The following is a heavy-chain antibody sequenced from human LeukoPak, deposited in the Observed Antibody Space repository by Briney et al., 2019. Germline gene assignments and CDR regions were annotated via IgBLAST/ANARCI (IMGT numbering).Heavy chain of an antibody. D-gene: IGHD3-22*01. CDR2: IIPIFGTA. CDR3: AREGQNYYDSSGSYFDY. CDR1: GGTFSSYA. Sequence: GASVKVSCKASGGTFSSYAISWVRQAPGQGLEWMRGIIPIFGTANYAQKFQGRVTVTTDESTSTAYMELSSLRSEDTAVYYCAREGQNYYDSSGSYFDYWGQGTLVTVSS. J-gene: IGHJ4*02. V-gene: IGHV1-69*05.